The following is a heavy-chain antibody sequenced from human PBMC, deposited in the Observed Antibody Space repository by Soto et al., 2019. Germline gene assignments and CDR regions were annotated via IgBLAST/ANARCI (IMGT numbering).Heavy chain of an antibody. V-gene: IGHV1-3*01. Sequence: QVQLVQSGAEVKKPGASVKVSCKASGYSFTSYSIHWVRQAPGQSLEWMGWTNAGNGNTKYSQKFQGRVTITRDTSASTAYMELSSLRSEDTSVYYCAGDSKWDDTSVGMDVWGQGTTVTVSS. CDR2: TNAGNGNT. CDR3: AGDSKWDDTSVGMDV. D-gene: IGHD3-22*01. CDR1: GYSFTSYS. J-gene: IGHJ6*02.